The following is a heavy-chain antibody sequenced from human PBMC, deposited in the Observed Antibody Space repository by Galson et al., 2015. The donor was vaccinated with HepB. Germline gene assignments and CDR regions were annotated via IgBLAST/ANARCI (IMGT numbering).Heavy chain of an antibody. Sequence: SLRLSCAASGFTFSNYVIQWVRQAPGKGLEYVSVISSNGGRTYYANSVKGRFTTSRDNSKNMLYLQMGSLRAEDTAVYYCARGDGYNWGAFDIWGQGTMVTVSS. CDR3: ARGDGYNWGAFDI. V-gene: IGHV3-64*01. CDR2: ISSNGGRT. CDR1: GFTFSNYV. D-gene: IGHD5-24*01. J-gene: IGHJ3*02.